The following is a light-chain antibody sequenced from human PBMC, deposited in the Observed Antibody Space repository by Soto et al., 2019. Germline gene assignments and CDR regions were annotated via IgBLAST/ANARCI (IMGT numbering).Light chain of an antibody. CDR1: SSNIGSNY. V-gene: IGLV1-47*02. CDR3: AAWDDSLSGWV. Sequence: QSVLTQPRSASGTPGQRVTISCSGSSSNIGSNYVYWYQQLPGTAPKLLIYSNNQRPSGVPDRFSGSKSGTSASLAISGLRSEDEADYYCAAWDDSLSGWVFGGGTQLTVL. J-gene: IGLJ3*02. CDR2: SNN.